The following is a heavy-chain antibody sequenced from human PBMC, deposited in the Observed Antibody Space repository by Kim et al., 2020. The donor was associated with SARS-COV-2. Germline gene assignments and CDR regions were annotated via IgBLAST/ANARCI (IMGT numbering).Heavy chain of an antibody. CDR1: GYTFTSYD. J-gene: IGHJ5*02. CDR2: MNPNSGNT. D-gene: IGHD2-15*01. Sequence: ASVKVACKASGYTFTSYDINWVRQATGQGLEWMGWMNPNSGNTGYAQKFQGRVTMTRNTSISTAYMELSSLRSEDTAVYYCARGHRRSGGSCLWGCWSVWFDPWGQGTLVTVSS. V-gene: IGHV1-8*01. CDR3: ARGHRRSGGSCLWGCWSVWFDP.